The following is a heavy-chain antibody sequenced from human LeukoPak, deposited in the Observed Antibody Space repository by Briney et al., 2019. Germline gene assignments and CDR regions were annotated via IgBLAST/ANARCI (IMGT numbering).Heavy chain of an antibody. J-gene: IGHJ3*02. V-gene: IGHV3-53*04. CDR3: ARGADYYDSSGYYPDAFDI. Sequence: PGGSLRLSCAASGFTFSSYAMSWVRQAPGKGLEWVSVIYSGGSTYYADSVKGRFTISRHNSKNTLYLQMNSLRAEDTAVYYCARGADYYDSSGYYPDAFDIWGQGTMVTVSS. CDR1: GFTFSSYA. CDR2: IYSGGST. D-gene: IGHD3-22*01.